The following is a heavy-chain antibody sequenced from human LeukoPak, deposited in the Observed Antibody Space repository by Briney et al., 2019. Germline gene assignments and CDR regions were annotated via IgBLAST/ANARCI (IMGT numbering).Heavy chain of an antibody. Sequence: ASVKVSCKASGYTFTGYYMHWVRQAPGQGLEWMGWINPNSGGTNYAQKFQGRVTMTRDTSISTAYMELSSLRSEDTAVYYCARDHGSSKEDDAFDIWGQGTMVTVSS. CDR3: ARDHGSSKEDDAFDI. V-gene: IGHV1-2*02. CDR2: INPNSGGT. D-gene: IGHD6-13*01. J-gene: IGHJ3*02. CDR1: GYTFTGYY.